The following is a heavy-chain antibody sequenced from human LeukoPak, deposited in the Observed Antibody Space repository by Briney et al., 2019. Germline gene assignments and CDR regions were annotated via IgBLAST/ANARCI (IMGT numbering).Heavy chain of an antibody. CDR1: GFTFSSYG. V-gene: IGHV3-30*03. CDR3: ARDPPYGDYFIDY. Sequence: PGGSLRLSCAASGFTFSSYGMHWVRQAPGKGLEWVAVISYDGSNKYYADSVKGRFTISRDNSKNTLYLQMNSLRAEDTAVYYCARDPPYGDYFIDYWGQGTLVTVSS. D-gene: IGHD4-17*01. J-gene: IGHJ4*02. CDR2: ISYDGSNK.